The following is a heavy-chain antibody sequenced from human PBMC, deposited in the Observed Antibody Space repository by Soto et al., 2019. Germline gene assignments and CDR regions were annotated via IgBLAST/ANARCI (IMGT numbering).Heavy chain of an antibody. J-gene: IGHJ4*02. D-gene: IGHD2-2*01. Sequence: SETLSLTCTVSGGSISSYYWSWIRQPPGKGLEWIGYIYYSGSTNYNPSLKSRVTISVDTSKNQFSLKLCSVTAADTAVYYCASCSSSTSCYGGFFDYWGQGTLVTVSS. CDR2: IYYSGST. CDR1: GGSISSYY. CDR3: ASCSSSTSCYGGFFDY. V-gene: IGHV4-59*01.